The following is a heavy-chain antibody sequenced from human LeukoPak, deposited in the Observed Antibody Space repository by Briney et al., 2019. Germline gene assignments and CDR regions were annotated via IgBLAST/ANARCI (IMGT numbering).Heavy chain of an antibody. CDR1: GGTFSSYA. D-gene: IGHD3-9*01. CDR3: ARGNDILTGLNSYYHYMDV. Sequence: SVKVSCKASGGTFSSYAISWVRQAPGHGLEWMGGIIAIFGTANDAQKLQGRVTITADESTSTAYMELSSLRSEDTAVYYCARGNDILTGLNSYYHYMDVCGKGPTVTISS. V-gene: IGHV1-69*01. J-gene: IGHJ6*03. CDR2: IIAIFGTA.